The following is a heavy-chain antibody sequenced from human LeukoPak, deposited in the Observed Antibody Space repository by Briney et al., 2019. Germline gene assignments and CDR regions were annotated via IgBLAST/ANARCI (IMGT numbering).Heavy chain of an antibody. V-gene: IGHV1-69*13. J-gene: IGHJ4*02. D-gene: IGHD6-19*01. CDR1: GGTFSSYA. CDR2: IIPIFGTA. CDR3: ASEERAVATY. Sequence: SVKVSCKASGGTFSSYAISWVRQAPGQGLEWMGGIIPIFGTANYAQKFQGRVTITADESTSTAYMELSGLRSEDTAVYYCASEERAVATYWGQGTLVTVSS.